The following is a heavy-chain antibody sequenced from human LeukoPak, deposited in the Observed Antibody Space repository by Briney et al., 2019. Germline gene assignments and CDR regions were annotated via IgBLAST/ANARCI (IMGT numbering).Heavy chain of an antibody. CDR1: GGSISRYY. V-gene: IGHV4-4*09. CDR2: MSSSGST. CDR3: ARLGPYGDDTYYMDV. Sequence: PSETLSLTCTVSGGSISRYYWSWIRQPPGKGLEWIGYMSSSGSTNYNPPLKSRVSISVDTSKNQFSLKLSSVTAADTAVYYCARLGPYGDDTYYMDVWGKGTTVTVSS. J-gene: IGHJ6*03. D-gene: IGHD4-17*01.